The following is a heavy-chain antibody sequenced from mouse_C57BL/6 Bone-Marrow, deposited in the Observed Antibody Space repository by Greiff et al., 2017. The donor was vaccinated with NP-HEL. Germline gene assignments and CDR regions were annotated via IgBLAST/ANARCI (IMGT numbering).Heavy chain of an antibody. CDR2: INPNNGGT. J-gene: IGHJ4*01. D-gene: IGHD1-1*01. Sequence: EVQLQQSGPELVKPGASVKISCKASGYTFTDYYMNWVKQSHGKSLEWIGDINPNNGGTSYNQKFKGKATLTVDKSSSTAYMELRSLTSEDSAVYYCARDYNYYGSSYPMDYWGQGTSVTVSS. CDR3: ARDYNYYGSSYPMDY. CDR1: GYTFTDYY. V-gene: IGHV1-26*01.